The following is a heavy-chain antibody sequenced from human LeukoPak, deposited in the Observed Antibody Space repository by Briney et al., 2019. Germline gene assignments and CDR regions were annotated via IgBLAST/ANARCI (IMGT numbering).Heavy chain of an antibody. CDR3: ARSIAARRNRFDP. CDR1: GGSFSGYY. Sequence: SETLSLTCAVYGGSFSGYYWSWIRQPPGKGLEWIGEINHSGSTNYNPSLKSRVTISVDASKNQFSLKLSSATAADTAVYYCARSIAARRNRFDPWGQGTLVTVSS. J-gene: IGHJ5*02. D-gene: IGHD6-6*01. CDR2: INHSGST. V-gene: IGHV4-34*01.